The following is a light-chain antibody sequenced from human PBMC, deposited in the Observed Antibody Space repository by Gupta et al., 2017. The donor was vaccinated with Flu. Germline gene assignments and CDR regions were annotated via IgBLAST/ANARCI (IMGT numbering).Light chain of an antibody. Sequence: EIVMTQSPATLSVSPGDRGTPSCRASQKIGSKLAWYQQKPGQAPRLLIYGASTRDTGVTARFSGSGYGKELTLTISSRQSEEFAFYYCQQHKDWPPFTFGHGTKVDVK. CDR1: QKIGSK. J-gene: IGKJ3*01. V-gene: IGKV3-15*01. CDR2: GAS. CDR3: QQHKDWPPFT.